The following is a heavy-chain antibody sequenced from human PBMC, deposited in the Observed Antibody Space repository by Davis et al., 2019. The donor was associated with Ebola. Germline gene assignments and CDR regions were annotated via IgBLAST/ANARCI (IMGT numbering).Heavy chain of an antibody. D-gene: IGHD2-15*01. J-gene: IGHJ4*02. Sequence: MPGGSLRLSCTVSGGSISSYYWSWIRQPPGKGLEWIGYIYYSGSTNYNPSLKSRVTISVDTSKNQFSLKLSSVTAADTAVYYCARVDDGGVDYWGQGTLVTVSS. CDR2: IYYSGST. V-gene: IGHV4-59*01. CDR3: ARVDDGGVDY. CDR1: GGSISSYY.